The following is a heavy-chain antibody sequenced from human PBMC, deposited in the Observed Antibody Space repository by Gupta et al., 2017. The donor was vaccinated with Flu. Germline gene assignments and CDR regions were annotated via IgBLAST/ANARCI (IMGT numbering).Heavy chain of an antibody. CDR2: INQDGTTK. Sequence: EVHLVESGGGLVQPGGSLRLSCAASGFSFSGEWMNWVRQAPGKGLEWVANINQDGTTKNYVDSLKGRFTVSRDNAKNSLYLQMDSLRAEDTAVYFCARNRGWEQFDYWGQGTLVTVSS. J-gene: IGHJ4*02. CDR1: GFSFSGEW. D-gene: IGHD5-24*01. V-gene: IGHV3-7*01. CDR3: ARNRGWEQFDY.